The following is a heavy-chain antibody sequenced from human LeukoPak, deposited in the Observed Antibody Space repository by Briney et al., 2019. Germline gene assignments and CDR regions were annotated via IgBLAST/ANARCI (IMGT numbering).Heavy chain of an antibody. CDR3: ARDERGGSSSDI. D-gene: IGHD6-13*01. V-gene: IGHV4-39*07. CDR2: IYYSGST. J-gene: IGHJ3*02. CDR1: GGSISSSSYY. Sequence: SETLSLTCTVSGGSISSSSYYWGWIRQPPGKGLEWIGSIYYSGSTYYNPSLNSRVTISVDTSKSQFSLKLSSVTAADTAVYYCARDERGGSSSDIWGQGTMVTVSS.